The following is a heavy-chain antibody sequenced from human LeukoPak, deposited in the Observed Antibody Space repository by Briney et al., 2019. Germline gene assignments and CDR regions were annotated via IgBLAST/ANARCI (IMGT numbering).Heavy chain of an antibody. CDR2: IYYSGST. Sequence: SETLSLTCTVSGGSISSYYWSWIRQPPGKGLEWIGYIYYSGSTNYNPSLKSRVTISVDTSKNQFSLKLSFVTAADTAVYYCARAVGLNYYDSSGYPLWGQGTLVTVSS. D-gene: IGHD3-22*01. J-gene: IGHJ4*02. CDR3: ARAVGLNYYDSSGYPL. V-gene: IGHV4-59*01. CDR1: GGSISSYY.